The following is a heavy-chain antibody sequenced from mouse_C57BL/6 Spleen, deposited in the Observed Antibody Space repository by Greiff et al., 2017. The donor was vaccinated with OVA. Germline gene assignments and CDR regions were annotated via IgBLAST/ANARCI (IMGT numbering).Heavy chain of an antibody. CDR2: INPSSGYT. Sequence: VQLQQSGAELAKPGASVKLSCKASGYTFTSYWMHWVKQRPGQGLEWIGYINPSSGYTKYNEKFKDKATLTADKSSSTAYKQLSSRTYEDSAFYYCGRSAGTDFDYWGQGTTLTVSS. V-gene: IGHV1-7*01. CDR3: GRSAGTDFDY. J-gene: IGHJ2*01. D-gene: IGHD4-1*01. CDR1: GYTFTSYW.